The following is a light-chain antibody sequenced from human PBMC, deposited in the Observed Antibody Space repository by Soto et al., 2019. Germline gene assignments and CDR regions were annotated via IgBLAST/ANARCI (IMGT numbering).Light chain of an antibody. CDR1: QSVSSD. V-gene: IGKV3-15*01. J-gene: IGKJ1*01. CDR2: GAS. CDR3: QQYYNWPPWT. Sequence: EIVMTQSPATLSVSPGERATLSCRASQSVSSDLAWYQQKPGQAPRLLLYGASTRATGVPARFSGSGSRTDFTLTVSSLQSEEFAVYYCQQYYNWPPWTFGLGTKVDNK.